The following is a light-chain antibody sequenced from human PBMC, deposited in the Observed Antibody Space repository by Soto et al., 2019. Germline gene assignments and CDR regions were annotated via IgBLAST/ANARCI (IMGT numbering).Light chain of an antibody. J-gene: IGKJ4*01. CDR3: QQFNIYPLT. Sequence: VLTHFRPTLSVSPGERATLSFRTSQSVGNNLSWYQQKTGLAPRLLMYETSRRATGIPARFSGSGYGTDFNLTISSLQTEDFATYYCQQFNIYPLTFGGGTKVDIK. CDR2: ETS. CDR1: QSVGNN. V-gene: IGKV3D-15*01.